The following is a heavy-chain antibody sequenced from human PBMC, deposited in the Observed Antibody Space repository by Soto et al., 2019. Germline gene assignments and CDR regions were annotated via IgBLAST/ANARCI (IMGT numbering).Heavy chain of an antibody. J-gene: IGHJ4*02. Sequence: GGSLRLSCATSGFTFSRCDMNWVRQAPGKGLEWVSFISSSASYMYYADSVKGRFTISRDNSKKSLYLQVNSLRADDTAVYYCARECVDTVTSITIPFDYWGQGALVTVSS. CDR2: ISSSASYM. CDR1: GFTFSRCD. CDR3: ARECVDTVTSITIPFDY. V-gene: IGHV3-21*01. D-gene: IGHD5-12*01.